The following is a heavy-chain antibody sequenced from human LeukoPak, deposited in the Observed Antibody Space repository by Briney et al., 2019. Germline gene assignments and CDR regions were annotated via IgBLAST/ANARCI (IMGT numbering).Heavy chain of an antibody. V-gene: IGHV4-61*02. Sequence: SETLSLTCTVSGGSISSSSYYWSWIRQPAGKGLEWIGRIYTSGSTNYNPSLKSRVTMSVDTSKNQFSLKLSSVTAADTAVYYCARDRRREQLVRSYYYYYMDVWGKGTTVTVSS. J-gene: IGHJ6*03. CDR2: IYTSGST. CDR3: ARDRRREQLVRSYYYYYMDV. D-gene: IGHD6-13*01. CDR1: GGSISSSSYY.